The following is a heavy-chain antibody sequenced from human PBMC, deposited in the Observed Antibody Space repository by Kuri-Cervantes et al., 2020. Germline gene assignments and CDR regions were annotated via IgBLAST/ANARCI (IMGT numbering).Heavy chain of an antibody. CDR1: GGSISSSNW. CDR3: VTSAYYYDSSGYFDY. Sequence: SCAVSGGSISSSNWWSWVRQPPGRGLEWIGEIYHSGSTNYNPSLKSRVLMSVDESNNQFSLKVNSVTAADTAVYYCVTSAYYYDSSGYFDYWGQGTLVTVSS. J-gene: IGHJ4*02. CDR2: IYHSGST. D-gene: IGHD3-22*01. V-gene: IGHV4-4*02.